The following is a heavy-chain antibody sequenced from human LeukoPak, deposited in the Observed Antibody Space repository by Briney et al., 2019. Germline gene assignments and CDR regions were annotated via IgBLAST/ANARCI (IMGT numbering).Heavy chain of an antibody. CDR1: GFTFSRYA. CDR2: ISGSGDST. Sequence: GGSLRLSCAGSGFTFSRYAMSWVRQAPGKGLDWVSGISGSGDSTYSADSMKGRFTIPRDNSKNTLYLQMNSLRAEDTAVYYCAKDLDDRNWGQGALVTVSS. J-gene: IGHJ4*02. CDR3: AKDLDDRN. D-gene: IGHD3-16*01. V-gene: IGHV3-23*01.